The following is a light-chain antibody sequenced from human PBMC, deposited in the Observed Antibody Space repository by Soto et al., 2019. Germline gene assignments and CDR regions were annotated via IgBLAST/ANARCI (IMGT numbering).Light chain of an antibody. Sequence: EIVFTQSSGTLSLSPGERATLSCWARQTVTIDYLAGYQQKPCQAPRLLIYVASDRVTGIPDRFSASGSGISFTLIISRLEVQDFTIYYCQQYGDSPITFGEGTKMDI. CDR2: VAS. CDR1: QTVTIDY. CDR3: QQYGDSPIT. J-gene: IGKJ4*01. V-gene: IGKV3-20*01.